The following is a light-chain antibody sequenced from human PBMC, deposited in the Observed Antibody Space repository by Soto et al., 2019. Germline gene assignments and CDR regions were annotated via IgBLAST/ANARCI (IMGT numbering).Light chain of an antibody. CDR2: KTS. V-gene: IGKV1-5*03. CDR1: QSISSW. Sequence: DIQMTQSPSTLSASVGDRVTITCRASQSISSWLAWYQQKPGKAPNLLIYKTSSLESGVPSSFSGSGSVTEFTLTINSLQPDDFAPYDCQQYYSYPLTVGGGTKVEIK. J-gene: IGKJ4*01. CDR3: QQYYSYPLT.